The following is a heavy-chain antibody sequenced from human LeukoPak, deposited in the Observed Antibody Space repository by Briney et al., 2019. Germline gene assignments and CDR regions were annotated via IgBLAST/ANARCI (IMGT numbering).Heavy chain of an antibody. CDR3: ATYKVSTAGACDI. CDR2: INHSGST. V-gene: IGHV4-34*01. CDR1: GGSFSGYY. J-gene: IGHJ3*02. Sequence: ASETLSLTCAVYGGSFSGYYWSWIRQTPGKGLEWIGEINHSGSTNYNPSLKSRVTMSVDTSKNQFSLRLSSVTSADTAAYYSATYKVSTAGACDIWGQGTMVIVSS. D-gene: IGHD1-14*01.